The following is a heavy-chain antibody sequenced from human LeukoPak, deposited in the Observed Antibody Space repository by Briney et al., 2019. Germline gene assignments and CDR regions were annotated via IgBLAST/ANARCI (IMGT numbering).Heavy chain of an antibody. Sequence: SETLSLTCAVYGGSFSGYYWSWIRQPPGKGLEWIGEINHSGSTNYNPSLKSRVTISVDTSKNQFSLKLSSVTAADTAVYYCAPGGYIGYGHAFDIWGQGTMVTVSS. J-gene: IGHJ3*02. CDR1: GGSFSGYY. V-gene: IGHV4-34*01. CDR3: APGGYIGYGHAFDI. D-gene: IGHD5-12*01. CDR2: INHSGST.